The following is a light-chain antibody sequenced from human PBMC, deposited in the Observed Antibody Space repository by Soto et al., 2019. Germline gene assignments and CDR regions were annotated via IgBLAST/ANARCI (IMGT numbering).Light chain of an antibody. CDR3: EAWDDGLSGHEL. CDR1: NSNIGKNY. V-gene: IGLV1-47*01. J-gene: IGLJ2*01. CDR2: RNN. Sequence: QSVVTQPPSASGTPGQRVTISCSGSNSNIGKNYVYWYRQLPGTAPKLLIYRNNQRPSGVPDRFSGSESGTSASVAISGLRSEDEADYYCEAWDDGLSGHELFGGGTQLTVL.